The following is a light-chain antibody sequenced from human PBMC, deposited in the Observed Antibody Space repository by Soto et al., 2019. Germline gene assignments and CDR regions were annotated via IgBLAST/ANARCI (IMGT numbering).Light chain of an antibody. CDR1: QSVSSDY. J-gene: IGKJ1*01. CDR3: QHYGSSWT. CDR2: GAS. Sequence: EIVLTHSPNTLSLSRGEIATLSCRASQSVSSDYLVWYQQKPGQAPRLLIYGASSRATGIPDRFSGSGSGTDFTLTISRLEPEDFAVYYCQHYGSSWTFGQGTKVDIK. V-gene: IGKV3-20*01.